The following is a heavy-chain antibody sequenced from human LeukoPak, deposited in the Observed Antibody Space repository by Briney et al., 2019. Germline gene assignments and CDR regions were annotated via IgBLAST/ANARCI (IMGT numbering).Heavy chain of an antibody. CDR2: INPNSGGT. CDR3: AREVTTSAFDI. J-gene: IGHJ3*02. D-gene: IGHD4-17*01. V-gene: IGHV1-2*02. Sequence: VASVKVSCKASGYTFTSYYMHWVRQAPGQGLEWMGWINPNSGGTNYAQKFQGRVTMTRDTSISTAYMELSRLRSDDTAVYYCAREVTTSAFDIWGQGTMVTVSS. CDR1: GYTFTSYY.